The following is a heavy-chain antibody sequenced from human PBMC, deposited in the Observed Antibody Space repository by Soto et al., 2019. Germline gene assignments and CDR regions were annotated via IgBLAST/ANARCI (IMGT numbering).Heavy chain of an antibody. CDR1: GGSISSGGYS. CDR3: ARLLTDYYYYGMDV. D-gene: IGHD3-16*01. CDR2: IYHSGST. J-gene: IGHJ6*02. Sequence: PXETLSLTCAVSGGSISSGGYSWSWIRQPPGKGPEWIGYIYHSGSTYYNPSLKSRVTISVDRSKNQFSLKLSSVTAADTAVYYCARLLTDYYYYGMDVWGQGTTVTVSS. V-gene: IGHV4-30-2*01.